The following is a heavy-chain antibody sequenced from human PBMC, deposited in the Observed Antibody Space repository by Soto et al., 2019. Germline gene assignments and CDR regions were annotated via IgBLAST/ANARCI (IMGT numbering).Heavy chain of an antibody. CDR1: GYTFTSYA. CDR2: INAGNGNT. Sequence: QVQLVQSGAEVKKPGASVKVSCKASGYTFTSYAMHWVRQAPGQRLEWMGWINAGNGNTKYSQKFQGRVTITRDTSASTAYMELSSLRSEDTAVYYCARDVGYCTNGVCDPLYWFDPWGQGTLVTVSS. CDR3: ARDVGYCTNGVCDPLYWFDP. J-gene: IGHJ5*02. V-gene: IGHV1-3*01. D-gene: IGHD2-8*01.